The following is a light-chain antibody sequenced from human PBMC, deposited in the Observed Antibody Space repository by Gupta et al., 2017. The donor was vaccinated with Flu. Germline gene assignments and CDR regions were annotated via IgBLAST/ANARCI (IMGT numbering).Light chain of an antibody. CDR2: GAS. J-gene: IGKJ3*01. V-gene: IGKV3-20*01. CDR3: QQYGSSPL. CDR1: QGVSSSY. Sequence: RATISCRASQGVSSSYLAWYQQKRGHATRLVISGASIKATGISDRFSGSGSAKDFTITISRLEPEDFALYYCQQYGSSPLFGPGTKVDIK.